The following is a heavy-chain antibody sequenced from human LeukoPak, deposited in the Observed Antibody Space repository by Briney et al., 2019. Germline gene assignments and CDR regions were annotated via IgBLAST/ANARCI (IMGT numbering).Heavy chain of an antibody. V-gene: IGHV3-9*03. CDR2: ISWNSGNI. D-gene: IGHD6-6*01. CDR3: AKDMRYSSSGSFDY. Sequence: PGGSLRLSCAASGFTFDDYAMHWVRQAPGKGLEWVSGISWNSGNIVYADSVRGRFTISRDNAKNSLYLQMDSLRAEDMAFYYCAKDMRYSSSGSFDYWGQRTLVTVSS. J-gene: IGHJ4*02. CDR1: GFTFDDYA.